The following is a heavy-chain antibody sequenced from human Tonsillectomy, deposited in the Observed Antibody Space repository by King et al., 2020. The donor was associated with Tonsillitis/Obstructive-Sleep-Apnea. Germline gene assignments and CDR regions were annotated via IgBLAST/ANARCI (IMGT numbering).Heavy chain of an antibody. Sequence: VQLVESGAEVKKPGESLRISCKGSGYSFTSYWISWVRQMPGKGLECMGRIDPSDSYTNYSPSFQGYVTISADKSISTAYLQWSSLKSSDTAVYYCARHPDIVVVPAAPWGQGTLVTVSS. J-gene: IGHJ5*02. V-gene: IGHV5-10-1*01. CDR2: IDPSDSYT. CDR3: ARHPDIVVVPAAP. D-gene: IGHD2-2*01. CDR1: GYSFTSYW.